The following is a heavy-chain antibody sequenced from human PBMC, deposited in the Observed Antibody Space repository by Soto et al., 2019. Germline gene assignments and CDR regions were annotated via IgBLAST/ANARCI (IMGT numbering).Heavy chain of an antibody. D-gene: IGHD3-22*01. J-gene: IGHJ4*02. V-gene: IGHV4-39*01. CDR3: ASHSASHYDTSGYYYVF. CDR1: GGSISSTSYY. CDR2: AYYSGST. Sequence: SETLSLTCTVSGGSISSTSYYWGWIRQPPGKGLEWIGSAYYSGSTYYSPSLKSRVSISVDSSKNQFSLTLTSVTAADTAVYYCASHSASHYDTSGYYYVFWGQGTLVTVS.